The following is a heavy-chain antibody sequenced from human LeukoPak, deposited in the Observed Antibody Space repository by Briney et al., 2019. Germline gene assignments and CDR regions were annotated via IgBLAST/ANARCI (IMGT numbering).Heavy chain of an antibody. CDR2: IYYSGST. J-gene: IGHJ3*02. Sequence: PSETVSSTGTVSGGSISSYYWSWIRQPPGKGLEWIGYIYYSGSTNYNSSLKSRVTISVDTSKTQFSLKLSSVTAADTAVYYCARRGLNYDSSGYYCDAFDIWGQGNTVTVSS. CDR3: ARRGLNYDSSGYYCDAFDI. V-gene: IGHV4-59*08. CDR1: GGSISSYY. D-gene: IGHD3-22*01.